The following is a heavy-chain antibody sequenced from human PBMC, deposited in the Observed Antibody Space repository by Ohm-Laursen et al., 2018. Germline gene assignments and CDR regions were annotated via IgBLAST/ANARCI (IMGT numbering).Heavy chain of an antibody. Sequence: GTLSLTCAVSGYSISSGYYWGWIRQPPGKGLEWIGSIYHSGSTYYNPSLKSRVTISVDTSKNQFSLKLSSVTAADTAVYYCSTANGDGSPDYWGQGTLVTVSS. CDR1: GYSISSGYY. J-gene: IGHJ4*02. D-gene: IGHD4-17*01. V-gene: IGHV4-38-2*01. CDR2: IYHSGST. CDR3: STANGDGSPDY.